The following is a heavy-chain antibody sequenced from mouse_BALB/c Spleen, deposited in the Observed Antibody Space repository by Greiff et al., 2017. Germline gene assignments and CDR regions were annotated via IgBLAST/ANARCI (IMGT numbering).Heavy chain of an antibody. CDR1: GFTFSDYY. CDR2: ISDGGSYT. V-gene: IGHV5-4*02. Sequence: EVQLVESGGGLVKPGGSLKLSCAASGFTFSDYYMYWVRQTPEKRLEWVATISDGGSYTYYPDSVKGRFTISRDNAKNNLYLQMSSLKSEDTAMYYCEREGSRGAMDYWGQGTSVTVSS. D-gene: IGHD3-3*01. J-gene: IGHJ4*01. CDR3: EREGSRGAMDY.